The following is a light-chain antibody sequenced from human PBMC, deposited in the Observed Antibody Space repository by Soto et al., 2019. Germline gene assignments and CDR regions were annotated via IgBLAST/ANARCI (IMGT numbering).Light chain of an antibody. Sequence: DIQMTQAPSSLPASVGDRVTITCRASQTIGNYLNWYQQRPGKAPNLLISAASTLQSGVPSRFSGSGSGTDFTLTITSLQPEDFATYYCQQCYSTPLTFGGGTKVDIK. V-gene: IGKV1-39*01. CDR1: QTIGNY. J-gene: IGKJ4*01. CDR3: QQCYSTPLT. CDR2: AAS.